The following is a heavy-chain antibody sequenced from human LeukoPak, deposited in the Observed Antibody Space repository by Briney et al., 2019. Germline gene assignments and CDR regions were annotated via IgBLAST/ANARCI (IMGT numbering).Heavy chain of an antibody. D-gene: IGHD6-13*01. CDR2: FDPEDGET. Sequence: ASVKVSCKASGYTFTGYYMHWVRQAPGKGLEWMGGFDPEDGETIYAQKFQGRVTMTEDTSTDTAYMELSSLRSEDTAVYYCATDSSSSSWYWFDPWGQGTLVTVSS. J-gene: IGHJ5*02. CDR3: ATDSSSSSWYWFDP. V-gene: IGHV1-24*01. CDR1: GYTFTGYY.